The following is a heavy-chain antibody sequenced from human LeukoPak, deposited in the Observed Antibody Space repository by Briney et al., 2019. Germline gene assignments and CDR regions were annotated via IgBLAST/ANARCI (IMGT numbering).Heavy chain of an antibody. Sequence: GGSLRLSCAASGFTFSGSAMHWVRQASGKGLEWVGRIRSKANSYATAYAASVKGRFTISRDDSKNAAYLQMNSLKTEDTAVYYCTSKVNYAFDIWGQGTMVTVSS. CDR3: TSKVNYAFDI. J-gene: IGHJ3*02. CDR2: IRSKANSYAT. CDR1: GFTFSGSA. V-gene: IGHV3-73*01. D-gene: IGHD1-1*01.